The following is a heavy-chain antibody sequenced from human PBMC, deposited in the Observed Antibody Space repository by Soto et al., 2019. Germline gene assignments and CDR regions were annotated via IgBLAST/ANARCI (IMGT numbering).Heavy chain of an antibody. V-gene: IGHV3-30*04. J-gene: IGHJ4*02. CDR2: ISYNGRNK. CDR1: GFPFSFYA. Sequence: QVQLVESGGDVVQPGRSLRLSCEASGFPFSFYAVHWVRQAPGKGLEWLAVISYNGRNKHYVDSVKGRFTISRDNSQDTLYLQMDSLRPDDTAVYYCARQAKIGDRSQFYFDSWGQGTLVTVSS. D-gene: IGHD3-16*01. CDR3: ARQAKIGDRSQFYFDS.